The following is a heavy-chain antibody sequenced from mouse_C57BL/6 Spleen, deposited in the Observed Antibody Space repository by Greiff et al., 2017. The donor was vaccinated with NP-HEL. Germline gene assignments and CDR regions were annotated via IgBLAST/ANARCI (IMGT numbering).Heavy chain of an antibody. V-gene: IGHV1-69*01. J-gene: IGHJ3*01. D-gene: IGHD3-1*01. CDR1: GYTFTSYW. Sequence: QVQLQQPGAELVMPWASVKLSCKASGYTFTSYWMHWVKQRPGQGLEWIGEIDPSDSYTNYNQKFKGKSTLTVDKSSSTAYMQLSSLTSEDSAVYYCARLGLFAYWGQGTLVTVSA. CDR3: ARLGLFAY. CDR2: IDPSDSYT.